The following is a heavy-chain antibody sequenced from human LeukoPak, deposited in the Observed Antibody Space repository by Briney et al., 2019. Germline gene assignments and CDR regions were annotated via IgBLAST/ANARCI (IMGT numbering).Heavy chain of an antibody. Sequence: EASGKLCCKTSGGTFRSHTFGWVRQAPGQGLEWMGRITPVINSPKYAQKFRDRLTITADTITVTAYMELSSLTPDDTAVYYCTRVNLRGSQYNWFDPWGQGTLVIVSS. CDR3: TRVNLRGSQYNWFDP. D-gene: IGHD1-26*01. CDR2: ITPVINSP. CDR1: GGTFRSHT. V-gene: IGHV1-69*08. J-gene: IGHJ5*02.